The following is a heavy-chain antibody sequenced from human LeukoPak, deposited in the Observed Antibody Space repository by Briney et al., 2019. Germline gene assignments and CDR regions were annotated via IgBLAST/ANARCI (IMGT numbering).Heavy chain of an antibody. CDR1: GGSFSGYY. V-gene: IGHV4-34*01. J-gene: IGHJ4*02. Sequence: SEPLSLTCAVYGGSFSGYYWSWIRQPPGKGLEWIGEINHSGSTNYNPSLKSRVTISVDTSKNHLSLKLSSVAAADTDVYYCARGTFYDSSGYYYVGAEGPFDYWGQGTLVTVSS. CDR3: ARGTFYDSSGYYYVGAEGPFDY. D-gene: IGHD3-22*01. CDR2: INHSGST.